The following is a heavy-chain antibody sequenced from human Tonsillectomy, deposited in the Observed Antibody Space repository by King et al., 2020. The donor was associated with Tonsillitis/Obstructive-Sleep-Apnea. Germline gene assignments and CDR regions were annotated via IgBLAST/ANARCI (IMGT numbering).Heavy chain of an antibody. J-gene: IGHJ6*03. CDR2: ISGSGGST. D-gene: IGHD4-17*01. Sequence: QLVQSGGALVQPGGSLRLSCAASGFTFSSYARSWGRQAPGKGLEWVSAISGSGGSTYYADAVRGRFTVSRDNSKNTLFLQMNSLRAEDTAVYYCAKVACDYAHYYYYYYMDVWGKGTTVTVSS. CDR1: GFTFSSYA. CDR3: AKVACDYAHYYYYYYMDV. V-gene: IGHV3-23*04.